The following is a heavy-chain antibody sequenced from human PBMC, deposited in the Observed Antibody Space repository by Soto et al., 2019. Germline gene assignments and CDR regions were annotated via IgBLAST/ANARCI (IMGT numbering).Heavy chain of an antibody. Sequence: ASVTVSWKASGYRFTNYAISWVRQAPGQGLEWMGWISASTRNTDQAQNFQGRVTMTIDTSTNTANRELRSLRSDDTAVYYCVRCYCSVGSCYACWHLDLWGRGTLVTVSS. CDR3: VRCYCSVGSCYACWHLDL. CDR1: GYRFTNYA. CDR2: ISASTRNT. V-gene: IGHV1-18*01. J-gene: IGHJ2*01. D-gene: IGHD2-15*01.